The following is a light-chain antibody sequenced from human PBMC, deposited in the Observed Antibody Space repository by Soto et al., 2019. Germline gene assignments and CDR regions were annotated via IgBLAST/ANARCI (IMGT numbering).Light chain of an antibody. Sequence: EIVLTQSPGTLSLSPGERATLSCRASQSVSSSYLAWYQPKPGQAPRLLIYGASSRATGIPDRFSGSGSGTDFTLTISRLAPEDFAVYYFQQYGSSPPITFGQGTRLEIK. CDR1: QSVSSSY. J-gene: IGKJ5*01. CDR2: GAS. CDR3: QQYGSSPPIT. V-gene: IGKV3-20*01.